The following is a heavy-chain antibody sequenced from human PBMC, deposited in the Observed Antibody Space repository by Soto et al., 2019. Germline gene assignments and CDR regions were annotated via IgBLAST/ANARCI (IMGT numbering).Heavy chain of an antibody. V-gene: IGHV4-39*01. J-gene: IGHJ4*02. CDR3: ARHFSVYYFAY. Sequence: SETLSLTCTVSGDSITSNSYFWAWIRQPPGKGLEWIGSIYYSGTTYYNPSLKSRVTISVDRSKNQFSLKLSSVTAADTAVYYCARHFSVYYFAYCGQSALVTVSS. CDR2: IYYSGTT. CDR1: GDSITSNSYF.